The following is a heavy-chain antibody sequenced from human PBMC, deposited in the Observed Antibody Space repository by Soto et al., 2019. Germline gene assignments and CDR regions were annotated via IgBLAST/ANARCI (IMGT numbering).Heavy chain of an antibody. V-gene: IGHV4-34*01. D-gene: IGHD3-10*01. Sequence: SETLSLTCAVNGGSGGSFSVYYWSWIRQPPGKGLEWIGEINHSGSTNYNPSLKSRVTISVDKSKNQFSLKLSSVTAADTAVYYCASYGSGSYYNGPEFDYWGQGTLVTVSS. CDR3: ASYGSGSYYNGPEFDY. CDR2: INHSGST. J-gene: IGHJ4*02. CDR1: GGSGGSFSVYY.